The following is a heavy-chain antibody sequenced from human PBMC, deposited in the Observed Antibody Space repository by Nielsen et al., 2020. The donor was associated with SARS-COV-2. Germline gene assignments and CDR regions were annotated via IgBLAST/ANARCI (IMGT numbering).Heavy chain of an antibody. Sequence: GESLKISCAASGFTFSGYGMHWFRQAPGKGLEWVAVIWYDGSNKYHADSVKGRFTISRDNSKNTLFLQMNNLRAEDTAVYYCARGRCTSYNCAKLGGYMDVWGKGTTVTVSS. V-gene: IGHV3-33*01. CDR3: ARGRCTSYNCAKLGGYMDV. CDR1: GFTFSGYG. CDR2: IWYDGSNK. J-gene: IGHJ6*03. D-gene: IGHD1-1*01.